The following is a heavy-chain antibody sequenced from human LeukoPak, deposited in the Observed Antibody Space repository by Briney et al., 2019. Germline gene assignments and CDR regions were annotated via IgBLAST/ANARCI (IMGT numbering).Heavy chain of an antibody. CDR3: ARGGELLYYYYGMDV. CDR2: INSDGSST. J-gene: IGHJ6*02. Sequence: PGGSLRLSCAASGFTFSSYSMNWVRQAPGKGLVWVSRINSDGSSTSYADSVKGRFTISRDNAKNTLYLQMNSLRAEDTAVYYCARGGELLYYYYGMDVWGQGTTVTVSS. CDR1: GFTFSSYS. V-gene: IGHV3-74*01. D-gene: IGHD1-26*01.